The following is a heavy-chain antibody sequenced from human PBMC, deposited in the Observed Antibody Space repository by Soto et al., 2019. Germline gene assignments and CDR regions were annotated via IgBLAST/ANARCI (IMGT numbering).Heavy chain of an antibody. CDR1: GGSIIRGDYY. Sequence: SETLSLTCTVSGGSIIRGDYYFVCIRQPPWKGLELIGYIYYSGSTYYNPSLKSRVTISVDTSKNQFSLKLSSVTAADTAVYYCARGGSSWLRGAFDIWGQGTMVTVSS. V-gene: IGHV4-30-4*01. CDR2: IYYSGST. J-gene: IGHJ3*02. CDR3: ARGGSSWLRGAFDI. D-gene: IGHD6-13*01.